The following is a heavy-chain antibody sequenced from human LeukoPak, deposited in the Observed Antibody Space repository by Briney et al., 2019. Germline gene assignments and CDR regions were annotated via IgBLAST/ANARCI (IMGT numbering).Heavy chain of an antibody. CDR1: GFTFSSYG. V-gene: IGHV3-23*01. Sequence: GGSLRLSCAASGFTFSSYGMHWIRQAPGKGLEWVSAISGSSGSTYYADSVKGRFTISRDNSKNTLYLQMNSLRAEDTAVYYCAKDRWTEVDAFDIWGQGTMVTVSS. J-gene: IGHJ3*02. D-gene: IGHD1-1*01. CDR3: AKDRWTEVDAFDI. CDR2: ISGSSGST.